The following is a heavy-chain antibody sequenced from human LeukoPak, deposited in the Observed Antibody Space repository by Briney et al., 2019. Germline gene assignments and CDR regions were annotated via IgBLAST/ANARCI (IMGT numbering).Heavy chain of an antibody. Sequence: PSETLSRTCTVSGGSISSYYWSWIRQPPGKGLEWIGYIYYSGSTNYNPSLKSRVTISVDTSKNQFSLKLSSVTAADTAVYYCAREKKGITSRSILVKHQTYYYYYMDVWGKGTTVTVSS. J-gene: IGHJ6*03. V-gene: IGHV4-59*01. CDR3: AREKKGITSRSILVKHQTYYYYYMDV. D-gene: IGHD3-3*01. CDR1: GGSISSYY. CDR2: IYYSGST.